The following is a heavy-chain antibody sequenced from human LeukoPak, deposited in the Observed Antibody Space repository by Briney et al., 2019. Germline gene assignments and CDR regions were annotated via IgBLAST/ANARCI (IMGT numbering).Heavy chain of an antibody. Sequence: GRSLRLSCAASGFKFSSYGMHWVRQAPGKGLEWVATIWYDGRDRKYAYSVKDRFTISRDNSKNTLYLLMTNLRTEDTAVYYCATTLLRASTYMDVWGKGTTVTVSS. CDR3: ATTLLRASTYMDV. D-gene: IGHD1-1*01. CDR2: IWYDGRDR. CDR1: GFKFSSYG. J-gene: IGHJ6*03. V-gene: IGHV3-33*01.